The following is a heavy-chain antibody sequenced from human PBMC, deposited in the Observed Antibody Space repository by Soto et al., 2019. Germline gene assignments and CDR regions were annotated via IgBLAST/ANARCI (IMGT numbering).Heavy chain of an antibody. D-gene: IGHD6-13*01. J-gene: IGHJ6*02. CDR2: ITESGSII. Sequence: EVQLVEAGGGLVQPGGSLRLSCADSGFTFSSYEMNWVRQAPGKGLEWVSYITESGSIIYYADSVKGRFPMSRDNAKNSLHLQMNSLRAEDTAVYYCARSLSAVGYYYYGMDVWGQGTTVTVSS. CDR1: GFTFSSYE. CDR3: ARSLSAVGYYYYGMDV. V-gene: IGHV3-48*03.